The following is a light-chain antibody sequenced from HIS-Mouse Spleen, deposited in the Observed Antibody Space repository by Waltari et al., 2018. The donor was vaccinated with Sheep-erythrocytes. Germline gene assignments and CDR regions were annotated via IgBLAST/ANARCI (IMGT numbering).Light chain of an antibody. Sequence: SYVLTQPPSVSVAPGQTARITCGGNNIGSKSVHWYQQKPGQAPVLVVYDDSDRPSGIPERFPGANYGNTPTLTISRVEAGDEADYYCQVWDSSSDLHAVFGGGTQLTAL. CDR3: QVWDSSSDLHAV. J-gene: IGLJ7*02. V-gene: IGLV3-21*02. CDR2: DDS. CDR1: NIGSKS.